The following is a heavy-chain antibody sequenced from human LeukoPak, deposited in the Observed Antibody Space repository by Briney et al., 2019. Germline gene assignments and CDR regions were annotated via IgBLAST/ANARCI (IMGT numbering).Heavy chain of an antibody. J-gene: IGHJ4*02. CDR3: AKDSKSGWYWYFDY. V-gene: IGHV3-11*01. D-gene: IGHD6-19*01. CDR1: GFTFSDYY. CDR2: ISSNGGAR. Sequence: GGSLRLSCVASGFTFSDYYMSWVRQAPGKGLEWVSYISSNGGARYYADSAKGRFTISRDNSKNTLYLQMNTLRAEDTAVYYCAKDSKSGWYWYFDYWGQGTLVTVSS.